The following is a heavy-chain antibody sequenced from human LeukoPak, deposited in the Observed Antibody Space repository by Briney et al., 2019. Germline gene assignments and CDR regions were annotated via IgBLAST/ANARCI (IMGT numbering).Heavy chain of an antibody. J-gene: IGHJ6*03. CDR3: ARGGRYSYGYYYYYYMDV. CDR2: IIPIFGTA. CDR1: GGTFSSYA. Sequence: ASVEVSCKASGGTFSSYAISWVRQAPGQGLEWMGGIIPIFGTANYAQKFQGRVTITADKSTSTAYMELSSLRSEDTAVYYCARGGRYSYGYYYYYYMDVWGKGTTVTVSS. V-gene: IGHV1-69*06. D-gene: IGHD5-18*01.